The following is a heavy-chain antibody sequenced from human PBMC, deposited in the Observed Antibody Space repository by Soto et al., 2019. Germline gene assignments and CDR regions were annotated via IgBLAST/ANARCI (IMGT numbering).Heavy chain of an antibody. J-gene: IGHJ6*03. CDR3: ARGEVVGSATLAPGRYYYYMDV. D-gene: IGHD2-15*01. Sequence: SETLSLTCAVSGGSLTGYYWSWIRQPPGKGLEWIGEINHSGSTNYNPSLKSRVTISVDTSKNQFSLKLNSVTAADTAVYYCARGEVVGSATLAPGRYYYYMDVWGKGTTVTVSS. CDR2: INHSGST. V-gene: IGHV4-34*01. CDR1: GGSLTGYY.